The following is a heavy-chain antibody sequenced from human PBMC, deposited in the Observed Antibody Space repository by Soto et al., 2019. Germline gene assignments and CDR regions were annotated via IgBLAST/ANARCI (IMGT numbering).Heavy chain of an antibody. J-gene: IGHJ6*02. CDR2: MNEDGGTT. CDR1: GFTFSSCW. CDR3: ASDLSGRADV. D-gene: IGHD3-10*01. Sequence: GGSRRLPCAASGFTFSSCWMHWVRQAPGEGLVWVSRMNEDGGTTDYADSVKGRFTISRDNAKNTLYLQMNSLRVEDTAVYYCASDLSGRADVWGQGTRVTVSS. V-gene: IGHV3-74*01.